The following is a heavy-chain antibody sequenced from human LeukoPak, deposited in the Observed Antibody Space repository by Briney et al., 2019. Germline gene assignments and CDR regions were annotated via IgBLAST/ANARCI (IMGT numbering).Heavy chain of an antibody. CDR3: AKDPIHDYGDYIAAFDI. Sequence: PGGSLRLSCAASGFTFDDYAMHWVRQAPGKGLEWVSGISWISGSIGYADSVKGRFTVSRDNAKNSLYLQMNSLRAEDTALYYCAKDPIHDYGDYIAAFDIWGQGTMVTVSS. D-gene: IGHD4-17*01. CDR2: ISWISGSI. CDR1: GFTFDDYA. J-gene: IGHJ3*02. V-gene: IGHV3-9*01.